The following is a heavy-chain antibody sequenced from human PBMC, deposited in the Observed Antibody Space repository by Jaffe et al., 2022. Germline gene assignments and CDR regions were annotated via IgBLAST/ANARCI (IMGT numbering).Heavy chain of an antibody. Sequence: EVQLVESGGGLVQPGRSLRLSCAASGFTFDDYAMHWVRQAPGKGLEWVSGISWNSGSIGYADSVKGRFTISRDNAKNSLYLQMNSLRAEDTALYYCAKSGLDYYYYYYMDVWGKGTTVTVSS. V-gene: IGHV3-9*01. CDR1: GFTFDDYA. CDR2: ISWNSGSI. CDR3: AKSGLDYYYYYYMDV. J-gene: IGHJ6*03. D-gene: IGHD6-19*01.